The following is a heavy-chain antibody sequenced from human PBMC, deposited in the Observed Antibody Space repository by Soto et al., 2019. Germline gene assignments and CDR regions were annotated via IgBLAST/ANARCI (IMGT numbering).Heavy chain of an antibody. V-gene: IGHV1-69-2*01. CDR1: GYTFTDYY. Sequence: ASVKVSCKVSGYTFTDYYMHWVQQAPGKGLEWMGLVDPEDGETIYAEKFQGRVTITADTSTDTAYMELRSLRSDDTAVYYCARAPREWGFDYWGPGTLVTVSS. CDR3: ARAPREWGFDY. CDR2: VDPEDGET. D-gene: IGHD3-3*01. J-gene: IGHJ4*02.